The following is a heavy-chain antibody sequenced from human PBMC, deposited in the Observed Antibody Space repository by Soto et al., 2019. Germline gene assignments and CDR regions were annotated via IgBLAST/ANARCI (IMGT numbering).Heavy chain of an antibody. CDR3: ARGGPGITMIVVVISPPEDY. D-gene: IGHD3-22*01. V-gene: IGHV3-30-3*01. CDR2: ISYDGSNK. CDR1: GFTFSSYA. J-gene: IGHJ4*02. Sequence: GGSLRLSCAASGFTFSSYAMHWVRQAPGKGLEWVAVISYDGSNKYYADSVKGRFTISRDNSKNTLYLQMNSLRAEDTAVYYCARGGPGITMIVVVISPPEDYWGQGTLVTVSS.